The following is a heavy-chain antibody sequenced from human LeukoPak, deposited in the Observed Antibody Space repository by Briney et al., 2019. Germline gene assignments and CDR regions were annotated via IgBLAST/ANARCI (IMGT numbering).Heavy chain of an antibody. CDR3: ASNGYSSSWLAFDI. CDR1: GGSFSGYY. V-gene: IGHV4-59*01. Sequence: SETLSLTCVVYGGSFSGYYGSWIRQPPGKGLEWIGYIYYSGSTNYNPSLKSRVTISVDTSKNQFSLKLSSVTAADTAVYYCASNGYSSSWLAFDIWGQGTMVTVSS. CDR2: IYYSGST. D-gene: IGHD6-13*01. J-gene: IGHJ3*02.